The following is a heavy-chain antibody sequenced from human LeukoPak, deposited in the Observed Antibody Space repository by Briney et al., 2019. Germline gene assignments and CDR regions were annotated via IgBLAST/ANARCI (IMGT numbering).Heavy chain of an antibody. CDR3: ARGDSITGTTPPAYFDY. CDR1: GVTFRDYY. Sequence: PGGTLRLSCAASGVTFRDYYMSWSCHGPRKGEERVSYICITSSYTKYADSMKGRFTISRDNDKNSLYLQMNSLRAEDTAVYYCARGDSITGTTPPAYFDYWGQGSLVTVSS. J-gene: IGHJ4*02. CDR2: ICITSSYT. D-gene: IGHD1-20*01. V-gene: IGHV3-11*05.